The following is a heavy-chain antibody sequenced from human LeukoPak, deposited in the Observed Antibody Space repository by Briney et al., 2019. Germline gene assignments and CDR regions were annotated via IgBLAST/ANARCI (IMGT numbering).Heavy chain of an antibody. CDR2: INHSGST. J-gene: IGHJ4*02. V-gene: IGHV4-34*01. CDR3: ASGVEREQWLV. CDR1: GGSFSGYY. Sequence: SETLSLTCAVYGGSFSGYYWSWIRQPPGKGLEWIGEINHSGSTNYNPSLKSRVTISVDTSKNQFSLKLSSVTAADTAVYYCASGVEREQWLVWGQGTLVTVSS. D-gene: IGHD6-19*01.